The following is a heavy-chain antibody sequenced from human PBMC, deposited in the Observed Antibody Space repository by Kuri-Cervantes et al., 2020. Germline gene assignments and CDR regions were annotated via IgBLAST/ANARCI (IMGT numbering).Heavy chain of an antibody. CDR3: ARLPYYYYGMDV. CDR1: GYSFTSSW. Sequence: GGSLRLSCKGSGYSFTSSWNGWVRQMPGKGLEWMGIIYPGDSDTRYSPSFQGQVTITADKSISTAYLQWSSLKASATAMYYCARLPYYYYGMDVWGQGTTVTVSS. J-gene: IGHJ6*02. V-gene: IGHV5-51*01. CDR2: IYPGDSDT.